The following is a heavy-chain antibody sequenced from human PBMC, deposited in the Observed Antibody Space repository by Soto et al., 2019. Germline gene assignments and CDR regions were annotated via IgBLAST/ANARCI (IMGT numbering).Heavy chain of an antibody. Sequence: GASVKVSCKASGFSFTNSAVQWVRQARGQHLEWIGYIIIAGGGTKYAQNLQGRITITRDMSTSTAYMELSSLRSEDTAIYYCAAELYSGGHCCSFDIWGQGTVVTVSS. J-gene: IGHJ3*02. CDR1: GFSFTNSA. V-gene: IGHV1-58*01. CDR2: IIIAGGGT. D-gene: IGHD2-21*02. CDR3: AAELYSGGHCCSFDI.